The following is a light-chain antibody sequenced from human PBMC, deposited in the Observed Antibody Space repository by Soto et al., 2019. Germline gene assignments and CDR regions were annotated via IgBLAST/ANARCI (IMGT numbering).Light chain of an antibody. CDR1: QSLLHSNGYNY. V-gene: IGKV2-28*01. CDR2: LGS. Sequence: DIVMTQSPLSLPVTPGAPASISCRSSQSLLHSNGYNYLDWYLQKPGQSPQLLIYLGSNRASGVPDRFSGSGSGTDFTLKISRVEAEDVGVYYCMQALHLYTFGHGTKLEIK. CDR3: MQALHLYT. J-gene: IGKJ2*01.